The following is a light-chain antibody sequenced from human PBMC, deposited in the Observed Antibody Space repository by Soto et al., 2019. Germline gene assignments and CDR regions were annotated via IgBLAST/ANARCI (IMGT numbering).Light chain of an antibody. Sequence: QSVLTQPASVSGSPGQSITISCTETNSDVDNSNFVAWYQQHPGEVPKLIMYDGIKRPSGVSNRFSGSKSDNTALLTISGLQPEDEADYYCSLYGGTLFVGGTKLTVL. J-gene: IGLJ2*01. V-gene: IGLV2-23*01. CDR2: DGI. CDR3: SLYGGTL. CDR1: NSDVDNSNF.